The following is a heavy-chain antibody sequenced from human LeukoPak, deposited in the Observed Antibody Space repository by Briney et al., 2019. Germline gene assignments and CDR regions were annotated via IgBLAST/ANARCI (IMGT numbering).Heavy chain of an antibody. D-gene: IGHD3-22*01. Sequence: RASQTLSLTCTVSGGSISSGSYYWSWIRQPAGKGLEWIGRIYTSGSTKYNTSLKSRVTRSVDTSKNQFSLKLSSVTAADTAVYYCARADHDYYDSSGYLGYWGQGTLVTVSS. CDR1: GGSISSGSYY. V-gene: IGHV4-61*02. J-gene: IGHJ4*02. CDR2: IYTSGST. CDR3: ARADHDYYDSSGYLGY.